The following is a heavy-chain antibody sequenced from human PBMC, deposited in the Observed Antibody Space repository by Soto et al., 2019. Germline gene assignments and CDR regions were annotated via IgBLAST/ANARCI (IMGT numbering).Heavy chain of an antibody. D-gene: IGHD6-13*01. J-gene: IGHJ5*02. CDR2: IYYSGGT. V-gene: IGHV4-59*01. CDR3: ARGRVAAASRDWFDP. CDR1: GGSISSYY. Sequence: PSETLSLTCTVSGGSISSYYWSWIRQPPGKGLEWIGYIYYSGGTNYNPSLKSRVTISVDTSKNQFSLKLSSVTAADTAVYYCARGRVAAASRDWFDPWGQGTLVTVSS.